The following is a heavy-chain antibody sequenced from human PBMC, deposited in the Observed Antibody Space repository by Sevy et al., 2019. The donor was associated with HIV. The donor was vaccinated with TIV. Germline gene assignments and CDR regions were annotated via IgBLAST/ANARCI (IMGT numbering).Heavy chain of an antibody. CDR1: GFSVNSNY. CDR2: IYSDGST. J-gene: IGHJ4*02. Sequence: GGSLRLSCAASGFSVNSNYMTWVRQAPGKGLDWVSIIYSDGSTKYADALKGRFTISRDNSKNTMYLQMNSLRVEDTAVYYCAGGGTIFGLVRHYFDYWGQGTLVTVSS. D-gene: IGHD3-3*01. V-gene: IGHV3-66*01. CDR3: AGGGTIFGLVRHYFDY.